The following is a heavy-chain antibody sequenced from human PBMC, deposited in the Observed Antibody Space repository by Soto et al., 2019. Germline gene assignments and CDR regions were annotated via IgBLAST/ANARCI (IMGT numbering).Heavy chain of an antibody. V-gene: IGHV4-31*03. Sequence: QVQLQESGPGLVKPSQTLSLTCTVSGGSISSGGYYWSWIRQHPGKGLEWIGYIYYSGSTYYNPSLKSRVTLSVDTSKHQFSLKLSSVTAADTAVYYCARGTGYSSGWYLYCFDSWGQGTMVTVSS. CDR1: GGSISSGGYY. CDR3: ARGTGYSSGWYLYCFDS. CDR2: IYYSGST. J-gene: IGHJ4*02. D-gene: IGHD6-19*01.